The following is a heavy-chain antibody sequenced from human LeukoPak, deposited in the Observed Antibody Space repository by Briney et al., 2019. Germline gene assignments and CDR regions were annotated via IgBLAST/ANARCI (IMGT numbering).Heavy chain of an antibody. CDR1: GFTLSSYS. D-gene: IGHD4-17*01. CDR3: ASLYGHGIFDY. V-gene: IGHV3-21*01. J-gene: IGHJ4*02. CDR2: ISSSSSYI. Sequence: GGSLRLSCAASGFTLSSYSMNWVRQAPGKGLEWVSSISSSSSYIYYADSVKGRFTISRDNAKNSLYLQMNSLRAEDTAVYYCASLYGHGIFDYWGQGTLVTVSS.